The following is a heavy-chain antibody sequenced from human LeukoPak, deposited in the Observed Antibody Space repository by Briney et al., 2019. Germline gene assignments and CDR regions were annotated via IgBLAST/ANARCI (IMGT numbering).Heavy chain of an antibody. Sequence: TGGSLRLSCAASGFTFSNYFMNWVRQAPGKGLEWVSAISSTSSYIYYADSVKGRFTISRDNAKNSLYLQMNSLRAEDTAAYYCARGLCGGDCYSDWGQGTLVTVSS. CDR1: GFTFSNYF. J-gene: IGHJ4*02. V-gene: IGHV3-21*01. D-gene: IGHD2-21*02. CDR3: ARGLCGGDCYSD. CDR2: ISSTSSYI.